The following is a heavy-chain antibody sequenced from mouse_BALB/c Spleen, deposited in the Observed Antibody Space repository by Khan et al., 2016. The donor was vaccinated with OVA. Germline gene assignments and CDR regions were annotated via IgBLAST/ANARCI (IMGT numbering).Heavy chain of an antibody. CDR3: ARSGDYGYAMDY. J-gene: IGHJ4*01. V-gene: IGHV1-55*01. CDR1: GYNFTTYW. Sequence: QVQLQQPGAELVKPGTSVKLSCKASGYNFTTYWINWVKLRPGQGLEWIGDIYPGSGSTNYNEKFKSKATMTVDTSSSTAYMQLSSLASEDSALYYCARSGDYGYAMDYWGQGTSVTVSS. CDR2: IYPGSGST. D-gene: IGHD2-4*01.